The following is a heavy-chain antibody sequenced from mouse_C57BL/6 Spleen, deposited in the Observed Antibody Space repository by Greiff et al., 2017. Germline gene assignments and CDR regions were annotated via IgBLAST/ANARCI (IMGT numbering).Heavy chain of an antibody. J-gene: IGHJ4*01. Sequence: QVQLKESGPGLVQPSQSLSITCTVSGFSLTSYGVHWVRQSPGKGLEWLGVIWSGGSTDYNAAFISRLSISKDNSKSQVFFKMNSLQADDTAIYYCARGLRRGVYYAMDYWGQGTSVTVSS. V-gene: IGHV2-2*01. CDR3: ARGLRRGVYYAMDY. CDR1: GFSLTSYG. D-gene: IGHD2-2*01. CDR2: IWSGGST.